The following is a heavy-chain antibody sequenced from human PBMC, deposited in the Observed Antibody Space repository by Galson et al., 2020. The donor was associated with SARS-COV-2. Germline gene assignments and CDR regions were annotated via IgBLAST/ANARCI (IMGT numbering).Heavy chain of an antibody. Sequence: GGSLRLSCVASGFTFSNAWMSWVRQAPGKGLQWVGRIKSKDDGGATDYAAPVKGRFTISRDDSKNTLYLQMNSLKTEDTAVYYCTTDGDFDWQRRYWGQGTLATVSS. V-gene: IGHV3-15*01. J-gene: IGHJ4*02. CDR1: GFTFSNAW. CDR2: IKSKDDGGAT. CDR3: TTDGDFDWQRRY. D-gene: IGHD3-9*01.